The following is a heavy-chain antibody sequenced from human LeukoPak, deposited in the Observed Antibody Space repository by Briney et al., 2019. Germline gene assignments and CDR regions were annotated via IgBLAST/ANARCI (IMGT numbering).Heavy chain of an antibody. CDR1: GYTFTGYY. CDR3: ARDPAGTNYYYYYMDV. CDR2: INPNSGGT. D-gene: IGHD1-1*01. Sequence: GASVKVSCKASGYTFTGYYMHWVRQAPGQGLEWMGWINPNSGGTNYAQKFQGRVTMTRDTSISTAYMELSRLRSDDTAVYYCARDPAGTNYYYYYMDVWGKGTTVTVSS. J-gene: IGHJ6*03. V-gene: IGHV1-2*02.